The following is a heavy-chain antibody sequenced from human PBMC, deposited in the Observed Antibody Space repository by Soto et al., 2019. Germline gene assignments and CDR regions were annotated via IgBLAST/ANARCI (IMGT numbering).Heavy chain of an antibody. CDR2: IYYSGST. CDR1: GGSISSYY. V-gene: IGHV4-59*08. D-gene: IGHD4-4*01. Sequence: PSETLSLTCTVSGGSISSYYWSWIRQPPGKGLEWIGYIYYSGSTNYNPSLKSRVTISVDTSKNQFSLKLSSVTAADTAVYYCARQAGNYGGSWSDPWGQGTLVTVSS. CDR3: ARQAGNYGGSWSDP. J-gene: IGHJ5*02.